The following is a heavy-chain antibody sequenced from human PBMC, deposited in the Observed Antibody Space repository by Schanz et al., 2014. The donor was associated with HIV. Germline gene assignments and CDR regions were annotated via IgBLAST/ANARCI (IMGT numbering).Heavy chain of an antibody. CDR1: GLTFSSYA. CDR3: AKGLTIWLQPPFDY. CDR2: ISGSGGSP. D-gene: IGHD5-12*01. J-gene: IGHJ4*02. Sequence: EVQLLESGGGLVQPGGSLILSCAASGLTFSSYAMSWVRQAPGKGLEWVSTISGSGGSPYYADSVKGRFTISRDNSKNTLYLQMNSLRAEDTAVYYCAKGLTIWLQPPFDYWGQGTLVTVSS. V-gene: IGHV3-23*01.